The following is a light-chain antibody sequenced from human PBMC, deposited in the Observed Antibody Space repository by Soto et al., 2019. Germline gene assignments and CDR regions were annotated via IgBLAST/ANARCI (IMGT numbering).Light chain of an antibody. V-gene: IGKV3-20*01. Sequence: ESVLTQSPGTLSLSPGERATLSCRASQSVSSSYLAWYQQKPGQAPRLLIYGASSRATGIPDRFSGSGSGTDFTLTISRLEPEDFAVDYCQQYGSSLLTFGGGTKVEIK. J-gene: IGKJ4*01. CDR1: QSVSSSY. CDR2: GAS. CDR3: QQYGSSLLT.